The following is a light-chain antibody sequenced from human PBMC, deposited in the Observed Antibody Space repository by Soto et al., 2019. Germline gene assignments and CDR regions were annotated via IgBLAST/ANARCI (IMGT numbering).Light chain of an antibody. CDR3: QQYNSYSRP. CDR2: DAS. Sequence: DIQMTQSPSTLSASVGDRVTITCRASQSISSWLAWYQQKPGKAPNLLIYDASSLESGVPSRFSGSGSGTECTLTISSLQPDDFATYYCQQYNSYSRPFGQGTRVDIK. CDR1: QSISSW. V-gene: IGKV1-5*01. J-gene: IGKJ1*01.